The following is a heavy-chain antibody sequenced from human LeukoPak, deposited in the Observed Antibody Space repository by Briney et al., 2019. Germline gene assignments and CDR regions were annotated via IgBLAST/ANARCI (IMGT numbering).Heavy chain of an antibody. CDR3: ARGPGGYSFWFDP. V-gene: IGHV4-4*02. J-gene: IGHJ5*02. Sequence: SETLSLTCAVSGGSISSSNWWSWVRQPPGKGLEWIGEIYHSGSTNYNPSLKGRVTISVDKSKNQFSLKLSSVTAADTAVYYCARGPGGYSFWFDPWGQGTLVTVSS. D-gene: IGHD5-18*01. CDR2: IYHSGST. CDR1: GGSISSSNW.